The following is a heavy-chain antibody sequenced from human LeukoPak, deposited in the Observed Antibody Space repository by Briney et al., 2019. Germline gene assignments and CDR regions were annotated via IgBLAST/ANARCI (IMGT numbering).Heavy chain of an antibody. J-gene: IGHJ6*02. V-gene: IGHV1-69*06. D-gene: IGHD5-18*01. CDR1: GGTFSRYA. Sequence: ASVKVSCKASGGTFSRYAISWVRQAPGQGLEWMGGIIPIFGTANYAQKFQGRVTITADKSTSTAYTELSSLRSEDTAVYYCARVGGAMVTFAAGYYYGMDVWGQGTTVTVSS. CDR3: ARVGGAMVTFAAGYYYGMDV. CDR2: IIPIFGTA.